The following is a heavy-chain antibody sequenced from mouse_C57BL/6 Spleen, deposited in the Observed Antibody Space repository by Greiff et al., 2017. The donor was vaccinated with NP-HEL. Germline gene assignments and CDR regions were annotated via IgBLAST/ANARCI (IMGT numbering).Heavy chain of an antibody. J-gene: IGHJ2*01. CDR3: AKGQLFFDY. CDR2: IYPGDGDT. CDR1: GYAFSSSW. D-gene: IGHD4-1*02. V-gene: IGHV1-82*01. Sequence: VQLQESGPELVKPGASVKISCKASGYAFSSSWMNWVKQRPGKGLEWIGRIYPGDGDTNYNGKFKGKATLTADKSSSTAYMQLSSLTSEDSAVYFCAKGQLFFDYWGQGTTLTVSS.